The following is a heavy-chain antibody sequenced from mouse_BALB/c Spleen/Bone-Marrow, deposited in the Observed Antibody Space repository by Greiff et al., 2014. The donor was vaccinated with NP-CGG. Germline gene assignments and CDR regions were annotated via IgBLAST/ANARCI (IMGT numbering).Heavy chain of an antibody. J-gene: IGHJ4*01. V-gene: IGHV5-6*01. D-gene: IGHD2-1*01. Sequence: DVQLVESGGDLVKPGGSLKLSCAASGFTFSSYGMSWVRQTPDKRLEWVATISSGGGYTYYPDSVKGRFTISRDNAKNTLYLQMSSLKSEDAAMDYCARQYGNLGDMDYWGQGTSVTVSS. CDR3: ARQYGNLGDMDY. CDR1: GFTFSSYG. CDR2: ISSGGGYT.